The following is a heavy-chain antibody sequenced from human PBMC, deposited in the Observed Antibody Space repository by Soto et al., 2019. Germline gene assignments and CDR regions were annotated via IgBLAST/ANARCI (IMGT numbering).Heavy chain of an antibody. CDR1: GGSFSGYY. D-gene: IGHD4-17*01. J-gene: IGHJ4*02. CDR2: VNHRGST. CDR3: ARPLTTLTTPLGY. V-gene: IGHV4-34*01. Sequence: PSETLSLTCAVYGGSFSGYYWTWIRQPPGKGLEWIGEVNHRGSTNYNPSLKRRVTISVDTSKNQFSLKLSSVTAADTAVYYCARPLTTLTTPLGYWGRGTLVTVS.